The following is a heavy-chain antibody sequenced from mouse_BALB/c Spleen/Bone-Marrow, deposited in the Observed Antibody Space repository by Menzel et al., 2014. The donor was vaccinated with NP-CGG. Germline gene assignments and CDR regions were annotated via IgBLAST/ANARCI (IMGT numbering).Heavy chain of an antibody. CDR2: ISSGGTT. CDR1: GFTFSGYA. J-gene: IGHJ4*01. Sequence: EVKQMESGGGLVKPGGSLKLSCAASGFTFSGYAMSWVRQTPEKRLEWVASISSGGTTYYPDSVKGRFTISRDNARNILYLQMSSLRSEDTAMYYCAGITTADYWGQGTSVTVSS. D-gene: IGHD1-1*01. CDR3: AGITTADY. V-gene: IGHV5-6-5*01.